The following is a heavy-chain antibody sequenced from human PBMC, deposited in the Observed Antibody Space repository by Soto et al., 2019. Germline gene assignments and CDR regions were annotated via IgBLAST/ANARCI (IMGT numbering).Heavy chain of an antibody. D-gene: IGHD3-16*01. CDR1: GFTVSNSY. CDR2: IKEDGSEI. J-gene: IGHJ4*02. V-gene: IGHV3-7*01. Sequence: GGSLRLSCAASGFTVSNSYMSWVRQTPGKGLEWVASIKEDGSEIYYLHSVRGRFSISRDSAGNALHLTMNYLSAEDTGVYFCARDIGFDYVNWGQGTLVTVSS. CDR3: ARDIGFDYVN.